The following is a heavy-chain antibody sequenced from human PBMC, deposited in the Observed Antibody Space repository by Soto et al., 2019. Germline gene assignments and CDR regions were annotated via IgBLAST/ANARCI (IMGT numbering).Heavy chain of an antibody. V-gene: IGHV3-21*01. Sequence: EVQLVESGGGLVKPGGSLRLSCAASGFTFSSYSMNWVRQAPGKGLEWVSTISTSSTSIYYADSVKGRFTISRDKAKNSLYLQMNSLRVEDTAVYYCARVQGLASHIWGQGTMVTVSS. CDR2: ISTSSTSI. CDR1: GFTFSSYS. D-gene: IGHD6-19*01. CDR3: ARVQGLASHI. J-gene: IGHJ3*02.